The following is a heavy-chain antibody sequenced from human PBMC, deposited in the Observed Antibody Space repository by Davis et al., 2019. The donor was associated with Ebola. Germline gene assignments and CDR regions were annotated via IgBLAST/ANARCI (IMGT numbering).Heavy chain of an antibody. J-gene: IGHJ6*02. CDR2: IIPIFGTA. CDR3: ARDNTYYDFWSGYYTSVGFGMDV. CDR1: GGTFSSYA. V-gene: IGHV1-69*13. D-gene: IGHD3-3*01. Sequence: SVKVSCKASGGTFSSYAISWVRQAPGQGLEWMGGIIPIFGTANYAQKFQGRVTITADESTSTAYMELSSLRSDDTAVYYCARDNTYYDFWSGYYTSVGFGMDVWGQGTTVTVSS.